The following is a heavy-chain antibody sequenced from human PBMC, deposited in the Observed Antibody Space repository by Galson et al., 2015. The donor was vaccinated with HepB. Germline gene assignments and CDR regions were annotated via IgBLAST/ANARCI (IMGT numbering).Heavy chain of an antibody. J-gene: IGHJ5*02. CDR3: AKDMARYAVAYNWFDP. Sequence: SLRLSCAASGFTFSSYGMHWVRQAPGKGLEWVAVISYDGSNKYYADSVKGRFTISRDNSKNTLYLQMNSLRAEDTAVYYCAKDMARYAVAYNWFDPWGQGTLVTVSS. D-gene: IGHD5-24*01. V-gene: IGHV3-30*18. CDR1: GFTFSSYG. CDR2: ISYDGSNK.